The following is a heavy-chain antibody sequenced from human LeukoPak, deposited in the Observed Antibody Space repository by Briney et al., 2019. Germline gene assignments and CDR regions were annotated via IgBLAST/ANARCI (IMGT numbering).Heavy chain of an antibody. Sequence: PSETLSLTCTVSGGSISSSHWWTWVRQPPGKGLEWIGEIHHSGSTKDSPSLRSRVTISLDKSKNQFSLNLTSVTAADTAVYYCARGRLGPHYDYWGQGTLVTVSS. J-gene: IGHJ4*02. CDR3: ARGRLGPHYDY. D-gene: IGHD3-16*01. CDR2: IHHSGST. V-gene: IGHV4-4*02. CDR1: GGSISSSHW.